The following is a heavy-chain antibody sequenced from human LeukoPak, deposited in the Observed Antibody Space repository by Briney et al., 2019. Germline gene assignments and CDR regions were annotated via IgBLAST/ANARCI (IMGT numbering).Heavy chain of an antibody. CDR1: GDSISSSSYY. D-gene: IGHD3-22*01. V-gene: IGHV4-39*07. Sequence: PSETLSLTCTVSGDSISSSSYYWGWIRQPPGKGLEWIGRIYTSGSTNYNPSLKSRVTISVDTSKNQFSLKLSSVTAADTAVYYCARMDYYDSSGAFDTWGQGTMVTVSS. CDR3: ARMDYYDSSGAFDT. J-gene: IGHJ3*02. CDR2: IYTSGST.